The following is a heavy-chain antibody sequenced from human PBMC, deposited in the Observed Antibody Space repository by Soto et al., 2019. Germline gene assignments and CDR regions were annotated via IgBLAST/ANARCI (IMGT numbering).Heavy chain of an antibody. V-gene: IGHV3-23*01. D-gene: IGHD3-3*01. CDR1: EFTFSSYA. Sequence: EVQLLESGGGLVQPGGSLRLSCAASEFTFSSYAMTWVRQAPGKGLEWVASITDSGGSTYYADSVKARLTISRENSENTVHLQMNGLRAEDTAIYYCVKDWSGDKCPCMDVWGQGTTVTVSS. CDR3: VKDWSGDKCPCMDV. J-gene: IGHJ6*02. CDR2: ITDSGGST.